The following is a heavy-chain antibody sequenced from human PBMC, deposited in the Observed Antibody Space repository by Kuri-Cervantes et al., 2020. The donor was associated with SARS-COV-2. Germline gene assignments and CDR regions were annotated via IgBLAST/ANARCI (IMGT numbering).Heavy chain of an antibody. CDR1: GFTFSSYS. D-gene: IGHD5-12*01. Sequence: GESLKISCAASGFTFSSYSMNWVRQAPGKGLEWVSSISSSRNYIYYADSVRGRFTISRDNAKNSLYLQMNSLRAEDMALYYCAKLVATNDVFDIWGQGTMVTVSS. CDR3: AKLVATNDVFDI. V-gene: IGHV3-21*04. J-gene: IGHJ3*02. CDR2: ISSSRNYI.